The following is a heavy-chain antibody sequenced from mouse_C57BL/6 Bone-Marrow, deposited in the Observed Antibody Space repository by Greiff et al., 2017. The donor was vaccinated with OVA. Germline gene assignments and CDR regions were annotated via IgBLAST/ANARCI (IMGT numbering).Heavy chain of an antibody. CDR1: GFTFSDYG. V-gene: IGHV5-17*01. Sequence: DVMLVESGGGLVKPGGSLKLSCAASGFTFSDYGMHWVRQAPEKGLEWVAYISSGSSTIYYADTVKGRFTISRDNAKNTLFLQMTSLRSEDTAMYYCARRYRGYFDYWGQGTTLTVSS. CDR2: ISSGSSTI. D-gene: IGHD1-1*01. J-gene: IGHJ2*01. CDR3: ARRYRGYFDY.